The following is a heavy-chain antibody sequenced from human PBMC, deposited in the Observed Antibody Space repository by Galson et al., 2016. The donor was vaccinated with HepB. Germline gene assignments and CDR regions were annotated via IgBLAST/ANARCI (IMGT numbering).Heavy chain of an antibody. D-gene: IGHD3-10*01. CDR3: TRDGFGGTNDAFDI. V-gene: IGHV3-33*01. CDR2: IWYNERNK. Sequence: SLRLSCAASGLRFSDYGGTHWVRQAPGKGLEWLAVIWYNERNKHYADSVKGRFTISKDDSKNTVYLEMNSLIDEDTAVYYCTRDGFGGTNDAFDIWGQGTVLTVSS. CDR1: GLRFSDYGG. J-gene: IGHJ3*02.